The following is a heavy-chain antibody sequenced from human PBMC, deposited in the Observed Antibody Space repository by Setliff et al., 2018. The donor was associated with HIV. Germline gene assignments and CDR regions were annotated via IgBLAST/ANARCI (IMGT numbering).Heavy chain of an antibody. D-gene: IGHD2-21*01. V-gene: IGHV1-18*01. CDR1: GDTFSTSA. J-gene: IGHJ6*03. Sequence: GASVKVSCKAPGDTFSTSALSWVRQAPGQGLEWMGWISTYNGNTNYAQKFQGRVTMTTVTSTSTAYMELRSLRSDDTAVYYCARLSIPAYYYMDVWGKGTTVTVSS. CDR2: ISTYNGNT. CDR3: ARLSIPAYYYMDV.